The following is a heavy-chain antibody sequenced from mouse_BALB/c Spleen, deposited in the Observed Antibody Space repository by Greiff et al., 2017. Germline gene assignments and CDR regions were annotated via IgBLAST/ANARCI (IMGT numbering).Heavy chain of an antibody. CDR3: ASYYYGSSHYAMDY. CDR1: GYSITSDYA. J-gene: IGHJ4*01. Sequence: ESGPGLVKPSQSLSLTCTVTGYSITSDYAWNWIRQFPGNKLEWMGYISYSGSTSYNPSLKSRISITRDTSKNQFFLQLNSVTTEDTATYYCASYYYGSSHYAMDYWGQGTSVTGSS. D-gene: IGHD1-1*01. CDR2: ISYSGST. V-gene: IGHV3-2*02.